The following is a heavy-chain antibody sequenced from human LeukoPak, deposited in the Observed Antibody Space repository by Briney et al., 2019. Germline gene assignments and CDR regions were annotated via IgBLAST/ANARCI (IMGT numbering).Heavy chain of an antibody. J-gene: IGHJ4*02. Sequence: GASVKVSCKASGYTFTGYYMHWVRQAPGQGLEWMGWINPNSGGTNYAQKFQGRVTMTRDTSISTAYMELSRLRSDDTAVYYCARTGDLRFGESTEFDYWGQGTLVTVSS. CDR1: GYTFTGYY. CDR3: ARTGDLRFGESTEFDY. CDR2: INPNSGGT. V-gene: IGHV1-2*02. D-gene: IGHD3-10*01.